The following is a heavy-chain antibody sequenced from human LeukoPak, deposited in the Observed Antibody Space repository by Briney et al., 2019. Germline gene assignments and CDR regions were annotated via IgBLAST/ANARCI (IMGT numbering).Heavy chain of an antibody. Sequence: SETLSLTCAVSGGSISSSNWWSWVRQPPGKGLEWIGEIYHSGSTNYNPSLKSRVTISVDKSKNQFSLKPSSVTAADTAVYYCARESGGHYYDSSGYSFSFDYWGQGTLVTVSS. D-gene: IGHD3-22*01. CDR1: GGSISSSNW. CDR3: ARESGGHYYDSSGYSFSFDY. J-gene: IGHJ4*02. CDR2: IYHSGST. V-gene: IGHV4-4*02.